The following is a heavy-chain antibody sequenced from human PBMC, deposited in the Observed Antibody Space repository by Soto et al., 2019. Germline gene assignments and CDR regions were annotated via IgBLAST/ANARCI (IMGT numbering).Heavy chain of an antibody. Sequence: PGGSLRLSCAASGFTFSRFSMHWVRQAPGKGLAWVAVVSYDGNNKHFAESVKGRFSISRDDSKNTVYLEMNNLRGDGSAVYYCARDHGMFLSYYYYGMDVWGQGTTVTVSS. J-gene: IGHJ6*02. D-gene: IGHD3-10*02. CDR1: GFTFSRFS. CDR2: VSYDGNNK. V-gene: IGHV3-30-3*01. CDR3: ARDHGMFLSYYYYGMDV.